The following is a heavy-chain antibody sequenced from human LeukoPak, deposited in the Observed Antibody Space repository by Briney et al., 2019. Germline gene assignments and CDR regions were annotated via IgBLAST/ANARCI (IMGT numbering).Heavy chain of an antibody. J-gene: IGHJ2*01. CDR1: GFTFSSYA. CDR3: AKGGQWLVLGYFDL. Sequence: GGSLRLSCAAPGFTFSSYAMSWVRQAPGKGLEWVSAISGSGGSTYYADSVKGRFTISRDNSKNTLYLQMNSLRAEDTAVYYCAKGGQWLVLGYFDLWGRGTLVTVSS. V-gene: IGHV3-23*01. D-gene: IGHD6-19*01. CDR2: ISGSGGST.